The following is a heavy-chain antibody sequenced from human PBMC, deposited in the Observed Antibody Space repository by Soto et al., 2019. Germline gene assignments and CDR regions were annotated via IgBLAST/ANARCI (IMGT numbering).Heavy chain of an antibody. CDR1: GYTFINYY. D-gene: IGHD6-19*01. CDR3: AREKWLVRRNDPFDI. V-gene: IGHV1-46*01. Sequence: ASVKVSCKASGYTFINYYMHWVRQAPGQGLEWMGIINPNGGSTTYAQKFQGRVTLTRDTSTNTVNMELSSLRSEDTAVYYCAREKWLVRRNDPFDIWVQGSMVTVSS. CDR2: INPNGGST. J-gene: IGHJ3*02.